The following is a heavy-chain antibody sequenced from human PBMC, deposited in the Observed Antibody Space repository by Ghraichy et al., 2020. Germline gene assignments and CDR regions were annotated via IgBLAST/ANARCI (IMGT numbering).Heavy chain of an antibody. CDR3: ARQPANTLTTSYFDY. D-gene: IGHD4-17*01. CDR1: GFTFSTYS. J-gene: IGHJ4*02. Sequence: GSLRLSCAASGFTFSTYSMNWVRQAPGKGLEWVASISSSSSYIYYADSVKCRFTISRDTDKNSLYLQMNSLSAEDTAVYYCARQPANTLTTSYFDYWGQGTLVTVSS. V-gene: IGHV3-21*01. CDR2: ISSSSSYI.